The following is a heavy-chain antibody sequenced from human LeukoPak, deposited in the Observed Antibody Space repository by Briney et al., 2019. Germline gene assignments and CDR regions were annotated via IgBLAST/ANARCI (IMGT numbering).Heavy chain of an antibody. V-gene: IGHV3-23*01. CDR3: AKGTDTSGRQNFDF. CDR1: GFSFSPFA. J-gene: IGHJ4*02. D-gene: IGHD3-22*01. CDR2: IVGSGTGT. Sequence: GGSLRLSCAASGFSFSPFASHGVPRFPGRGRGCLSTIVGSGTGTFYSDSLRGRFAISRDNSKSTLFLQMNSLRVADTAVYYCAKGTDTSGRQNFDFWGQGTLVTVSS.